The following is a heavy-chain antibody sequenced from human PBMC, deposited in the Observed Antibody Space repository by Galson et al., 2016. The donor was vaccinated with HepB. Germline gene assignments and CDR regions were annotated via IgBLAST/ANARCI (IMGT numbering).Heavy chain of an antibody. CDR3: ARLETVPDGFDV. Sequence: SLRLSCAASGFKFTDYDMNWVRRAPGKGLEWLASITSNSRFVSYVDSVRGRFTVSRDDAKETLFLEMKSLRGEDTAIYFCARLETVPDGFDVWGQGTTVTVS. V-gene: IGHV3-21*01. CDR2: ITSNSRFV. CDR1: GFKFTDYD. D-gene: IGHD4-11*01. J-gene: IGHJ6*02.